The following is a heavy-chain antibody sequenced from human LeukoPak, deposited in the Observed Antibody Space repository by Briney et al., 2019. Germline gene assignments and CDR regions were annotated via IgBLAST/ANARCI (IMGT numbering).Heavy chain of an antibody. J-gene: IGHJ6*03. CDR3: ARSVEGYCSGGSCYSYYYYMDV. D-gene: IGHD2-15*01. V-gene: IGHV4-59*01. CDR2: IYYSGST. CDR1: GGSITNYY. Sequence: SETLSLTCTVSGGSITNYYWSWIRHPPGKGLEWIGYIYYSGSTNYNPSLKSRVTISVDTSKNQFSLKLSSVTAADTAVYYCARSVEGYCSGGSCYSYYYYMDVWGKGTTVTVSS.